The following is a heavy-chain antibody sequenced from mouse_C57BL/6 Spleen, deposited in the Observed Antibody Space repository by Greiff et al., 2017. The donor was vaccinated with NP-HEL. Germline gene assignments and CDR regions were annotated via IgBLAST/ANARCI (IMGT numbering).Heavy chain of an antibody. V-gene: IGHV1-81*01. Sequence: QVQLKQSGAELARPGAPVKLSCKASGYTFTSYGISWVKQRTGQGLEWIGEIYPRSGNTYYNEKFKGKATLTADKSSSTAYMELRSLTSEDSAVYFCARRSVYYDYDGGFAYWGQGTLVTVSA. J-gene: IGHJ3*01. CDR2: IYPRSGNT. D-gene: IGHD2-4*01. CDR1: GYTFTSYG. CDR3: ARRSVYYDYDGGFAY.